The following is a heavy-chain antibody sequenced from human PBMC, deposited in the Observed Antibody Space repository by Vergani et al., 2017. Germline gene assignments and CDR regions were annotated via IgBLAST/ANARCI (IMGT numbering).Heavy chain of an antibody. D-gene: IGHD6-13*01. J-gene: IGHJ5*02. Sequence: QLQLQESGPGLVKPSATLSLTCSVSGASIRSSNYYWGWIRQPPGKGLEWIGSIYYSGSTYYNPSLKSRVTISVDTSKNQFSLKLSSVTAADTAVYYCAGPYSSSWYGNWFDPWGQGTLVTVSS. CDR1: GASIRSSNYY. V-gene: IGHV4-39*01. CDR2: IYYSGST. CDR3: AGPYSSSWYGNWFDP.